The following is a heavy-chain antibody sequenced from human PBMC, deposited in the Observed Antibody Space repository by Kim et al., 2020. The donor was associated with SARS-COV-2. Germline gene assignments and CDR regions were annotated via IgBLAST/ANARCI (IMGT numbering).Heavy chain of an antibody. CDR3: AKGGGVIVIRSYFDY. J-gene: IGHJ4*02. D-gene: IGHD3-16*02. V-gene: IGHV3-9*01. Sequence: DSVKGRFTVSRDNAKNSLYLQMNSLRAEDTALYYCAKGGGVIVIRSYFDYWGQGTLVTVSS.